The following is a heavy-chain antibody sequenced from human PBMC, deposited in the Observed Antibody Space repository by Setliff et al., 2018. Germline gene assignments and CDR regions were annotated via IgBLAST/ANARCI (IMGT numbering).Heavy chain of an antibody. CDR3: VRDRTAYSYGLDV. CDR1: DVSISDTTYY. J-gene: IGHJ6*02. V-gene: IGHV4-39*07. Sequence: PSETLSLTCSVSDVSISDTTYYWAWVRQPPGKGLEWIGTVSFFGASYYSPSLKSRLTISLDKSGNQFSLSLASVTAADTAVYYCVRDRTAYSYGLDVWAQGTTVTVSS. CDR2: VSFFGAS. D-gene: IGHD5-18*01.